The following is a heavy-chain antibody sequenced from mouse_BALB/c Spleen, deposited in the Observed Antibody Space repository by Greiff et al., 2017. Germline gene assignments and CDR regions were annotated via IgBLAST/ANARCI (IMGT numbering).Heavy chain of an antibody. V-gene: IGHV1S81*02. D-gene: IGHD3-1*01. Sequence: QVQLQQPGAELVKPGASVKLSCKASGYTFTSYYMYWVKQRPGQGLEWIGGINPSNGGTNFNEKFKSKATLTVDKSSSTAYMQLSSLTSEDSAVYYCTRSGGSSGYGFAYWGQGTLVTVSA. CDR1: GYTFTSYY. J-gene: IGHJ3*01. CDR3: TRSGGSSGYGFAY. CDR2: INPSNGGT.